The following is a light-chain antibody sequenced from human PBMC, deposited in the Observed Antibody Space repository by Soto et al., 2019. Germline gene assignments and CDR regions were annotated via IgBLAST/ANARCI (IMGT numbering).Light chain of an antibody. J-gene: IGLJ2*01. CDR2: DTS. CDR3: LLYYNAARV. CDR1: TGAVTSNHH. V-gene: IGLV7-46*01. Sequence: QAVVTQEPSLTVSPGGTVTLTCGSSTGAVTSNHHPYWFQQKAGQAPRTLIYDTSNKHSWTPARFSGSLLGDKAALTLSGAQPEDEAQYYCLLYYNAARVFGGGTKLTV.